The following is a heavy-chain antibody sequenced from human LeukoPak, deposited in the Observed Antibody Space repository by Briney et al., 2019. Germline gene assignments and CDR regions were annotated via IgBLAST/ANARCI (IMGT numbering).Heavy chain of an antibody. CDR2: MNPNSGNT. D-gene: IGHD3-9*01. CDR3: PAEDGIRYFDWLLSPAAFDI. CDR1: GYTFTSYD. V-gene: IGHV1-8*01. J-gene: IGHJ3*02. Sequence: ASVKVSCKASGYTFTSYDINWVRQATAQGLEWIGLMNPNSGNTGYVQKFQGRVTMTRNTSISTAYIELSSLRSEDTAVYFCPAEDGIRYFDWLLSPAAFDIWGQGTMVTVSS.